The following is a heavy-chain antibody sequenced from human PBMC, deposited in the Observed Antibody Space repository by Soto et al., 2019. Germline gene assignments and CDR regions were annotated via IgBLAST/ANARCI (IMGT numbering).Heavy chain of an antibody. V-gene: IGHV1-8*01. Sequence: ASVKVSCKASGGTFNRNNIRWVRQATGQGLEWMGWMNPNSGNTGYAQKFQGRVTMTRNTSISTAYMELRSLRSDDTAVYYCARDSDPVYYWGQGTLVTVSS. CDR1: GGTFNRNN. J-gene: IGHJ4*02. CDR3: ARDSDPVYY. CDR2: MNPNSGNT.